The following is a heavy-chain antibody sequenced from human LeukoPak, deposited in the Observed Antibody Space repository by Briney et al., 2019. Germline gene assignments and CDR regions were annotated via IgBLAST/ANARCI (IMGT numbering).Heavy chain of an antibody. CDR2: ISSSGSTI. D-gene: IGHD3-10*01. CDR1: GFTFSSYE. J-gene: IGHJ5*02. V-gene: IGHV3-48*03. CDR3: ARVNMVGFGCDP. Sequence: GGSLRLSCAASGFTFSSYEMNWVRQAPGKGLEWVSYISSSGSTIYYADTVKGRFTISRNNAKYSLYLQMNSLRAEDTAVYYGARVNMVGFGCDPWGQGTRVTVSS.